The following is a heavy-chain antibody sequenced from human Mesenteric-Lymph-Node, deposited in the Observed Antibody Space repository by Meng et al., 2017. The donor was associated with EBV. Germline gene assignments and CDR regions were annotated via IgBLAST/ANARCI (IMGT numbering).Heavy chain of an antibody. J-gene: IGHJ4*02. CDR1: AYSYSGYY. D-gene: IGHD3-22*01. Sequence: QGQLVQSVSELKKPGASVKVSCKASAYSYSGYYLHWVRQAPGQGLEWMGRINPRSGATSYAEKFQGRLAMTGDTSVSTAYMELASLRSDDTAVYFCSHTDYFDNTGHHWGQGTLVTVSS. V-gene: IGHV1-2*06. CDR2: INPRSGAT. CDR3: SHTDYFDNTGHH.